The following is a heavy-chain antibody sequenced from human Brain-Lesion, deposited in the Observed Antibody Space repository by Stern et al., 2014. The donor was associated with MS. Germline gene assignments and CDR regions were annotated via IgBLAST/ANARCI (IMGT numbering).Heavy chain of an antibody. D-gene: IGHD6-19*01. CDR1: GFSFSTYA. CDR3: AKWPHHIAVAGTRYFQH. CDR2: ISGCGGPP. V-gene: IGHV3-23*01. J-gene: IGHJ1*01. Sequence: EVQLLESGGGLVQPGGSLRLSCAASGFSFSTYAMSWVRQTPGKGLQWVSVISGCGGPPYYAYSVKGRFTISRDNSKNTLYLQMDSLRADDTAVYYCAKWPHHIAVAGTRYFQHWGQGTLVTVSS.